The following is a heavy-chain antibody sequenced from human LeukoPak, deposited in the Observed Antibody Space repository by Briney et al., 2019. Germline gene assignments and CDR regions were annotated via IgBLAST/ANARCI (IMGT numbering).Heavy chain of an antibody. CDR1: GGTFSSYA. D-gene: IGHD3-10*01. CDR3: ARATSYYYGSGSYYYDAFDI. J-gene: IGHJ3*02. CDR2: IIPIFGTA. V-gene: IGHV1-69*01. Sequence: SVKVSCKASGGTFSSYAISWVRQARGQGLEWMGGIIPIFGTANYAQKFQGRVTITADESTSTAYMELSSLRSEDTAVYYCARATSYYYGSGSYYYDAFDIWGQGTMVTVSS.